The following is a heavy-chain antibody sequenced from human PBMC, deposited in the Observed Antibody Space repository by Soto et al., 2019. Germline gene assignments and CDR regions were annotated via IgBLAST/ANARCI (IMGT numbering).Heavy chain of an antibody. Sequence: PGESLKISCKGSGYSFTSYWIGWVRQMPGKGLEWMGIIYPGDSDTRYSPSFQGQVTISADKSISTAYLQWSSLKASDTAMYYCARQRRVRGYCSGGSCTSGAFDIWGQGTMVTVSS. CDR2: IYPGDSDT. CDR1: GYSFTSYW. D-gene: IGHD2-15*01. J-gene: IGHJ3*02. CDR3: ARQRRVRGYCSGGSCTSGAFDI. V-gene: IGHV5-51*01.